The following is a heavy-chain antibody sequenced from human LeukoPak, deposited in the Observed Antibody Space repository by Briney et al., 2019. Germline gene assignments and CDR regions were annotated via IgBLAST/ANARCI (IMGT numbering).Heavy chain of an antibody. CDR3: ARDRGPNWQYYFDY. J-gene: IGHJ4*02. Sequence: ASACDSPKASGYTFTDYYIHWVRQAPGQGLEWMGWINPNSGGTNYSPKSQGRVTMTRDTSVSTAYMELSKSDDTAVYYRARDRGPNWQYYFDYCSQGSPATVSS. D-gene: IGHD1-1*01. V-gene: IGHV1-2*02. CDR1: GYTFTDYY. CDR2: INPNSGGT.